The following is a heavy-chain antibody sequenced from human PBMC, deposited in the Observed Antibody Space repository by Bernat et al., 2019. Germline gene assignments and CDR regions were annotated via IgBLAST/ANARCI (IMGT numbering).Heavy chain of an antibody. CDR2: ISYDGSNK. V-gene: IGHV3-30-3*01. D-gene: IGHD6-19*01. J-gene: IGHJ6*02. Sequence: VQLVESGGGLVQPGGSLRLSCAASGFTFTNNWMHWVRQPPGKGLVWVAVISYDGSNKYYADSVKGRFTISRDNSKNTLYLQMNSLRAEDTAVYYCARDLSSGWSLVTTDYYYYGMDVWGQGTTVTVSS. CDR1: GFTFTNNW. CDR3: ARDLSSGWSLVTTDYYYYGMDV.